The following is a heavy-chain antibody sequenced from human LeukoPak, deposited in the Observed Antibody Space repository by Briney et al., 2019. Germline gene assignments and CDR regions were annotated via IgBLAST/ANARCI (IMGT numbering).Heavy chain of an antibody. J-gene: IGHJ3*02. Sequence: PGGSLRLSCAASGFAFDDYGMSWVRQFPGKGLEWVSGINWNGGSTGYADSVKGRFTISRDNAKNSLYLQMNSLRAEDTALYYCGRMGLGILMSRDAFDIGGKGTMVTV. CDR3: GRMGLGILMSRDAFDI. D-gene: IGHD3-16*01. CDR2: INWNGGST. V-gene: IGHV3-20*04. CDR1: GFAFDDYG.